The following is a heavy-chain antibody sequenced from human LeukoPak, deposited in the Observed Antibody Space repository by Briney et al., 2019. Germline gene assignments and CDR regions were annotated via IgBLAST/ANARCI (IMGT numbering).Heavy chain of an antibody. Sequence: PSETLSLTCTVSGGSISSYYWSWIRQPPGKGLEWIGYIYYSGSTNYNPSLKSRVTISVDTSKNQFSLKLSSVTAADTAVYYCARRGPGGYYGSGVPYYYYGMDVWGQGTTVTVSS. V-gene: IGHV4-59*01. CDR2: IYYSGST. CDR3: ARRGPGGYYGSGVPYYYYGMDV. CDR1: GGSISSYY. D-gene: IGHD3-10*01. J-gene: IGHJ6*02.